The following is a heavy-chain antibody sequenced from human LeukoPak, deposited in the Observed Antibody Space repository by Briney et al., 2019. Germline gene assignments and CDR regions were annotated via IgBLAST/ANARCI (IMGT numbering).Heavy chain of an antibody. Sequence: PSETLSLTCTVSGGSVSSSSYYWGWIRQPPGKGLEWIGSIYYSGSTYNNPSLRSRVTISVDTSKNQFSLRLSSVTAADTALYYCARVAYYDSGSYSHDYWGQETLVTVSS. D-gene: IGHD3-10*01. J-gene: IGHJ4*02. V-gene: IGHV4-39*01. CDR1: GGSVSSSSYY. CDR2: IYYSGST. CDR3: ARVAYYDSGSYSHDY.